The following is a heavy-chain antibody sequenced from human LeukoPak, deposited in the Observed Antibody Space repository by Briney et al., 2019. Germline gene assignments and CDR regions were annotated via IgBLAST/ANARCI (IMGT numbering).Heavy chain of an antibody. V-gene: IGHV3-7*01. CDR2: IKQDGSEK. Sequence: GGSLRLSCAASGFTFSSYWTSWVRQAPGRGLEWVANIKQDGSEKYYVDSVKGRFTISRDNAKNSLYLQMNSLRAEDTAVYYCARVRGGYCSSTSCPRAFDYWGQGTLVTVSS. J-gene: IGHJ4*02. CDR1: GFTFSSYW. CDR3: ARVRGGYCSSTSCPRAFDY. D-gene: IGHD2-2*01.